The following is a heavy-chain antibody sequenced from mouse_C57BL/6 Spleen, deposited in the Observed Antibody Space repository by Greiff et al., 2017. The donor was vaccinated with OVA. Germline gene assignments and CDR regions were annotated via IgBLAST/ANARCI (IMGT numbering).Heavy chain of an antibody. CDR1: GFTFSDYG. V-gene: IGHV5-17*01. Sequence: EVKLVESGGGLVKPGGSLKLSCAASGFTFSDYGMHWVRQAPEKGLEWVAYISSGSSTIYYADTVKGRFTIARDNAKNTLFLQMTSLRSEDTAMYYCANCYGLVWGTGTTVTVSS. D-gene: IGHD1-1*01. J-gene: IGHJ1*03. CDR2: ISSGSSTI. CDR3: ANCYGLV.